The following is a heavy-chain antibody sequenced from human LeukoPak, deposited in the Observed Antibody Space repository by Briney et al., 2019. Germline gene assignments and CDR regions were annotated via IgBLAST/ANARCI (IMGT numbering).Heavy chain of an antibody. D-gene: IGHD6-19*01. Sequence: SETLSLTCTVSGGSISSYYWSWIRQPAGKGLEWIGRIYTSGSTNYNPSLKSRVTMSVDTSKNQFSLKLSSVTAADTAVYYCARDRVGSGWSNDAFDIWGQGTMVTVSS. V-gene: IGHV4-4*07. CDR1: GGSISSYY. CDR2: IYTSGST. CDR3: ARDRVGSGWSNDAFDI. J-gene: IGHJ3*02.